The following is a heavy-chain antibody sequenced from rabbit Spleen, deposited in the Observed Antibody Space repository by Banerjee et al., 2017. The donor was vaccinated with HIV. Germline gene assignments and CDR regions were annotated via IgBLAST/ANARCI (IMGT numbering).Heavy chain of an antibody. V-gene: IGHV1S45*01. CDR3: ARHCNGAIGWNFGL. J-gene: IGHJ4*01. CDR2: IYTGSGVKI. CDR1: GFTLSSGYW. Sequence: QEQLEESGGDLVKPEGSLTLTCKASGFTLSSGYWMCWVRQAPGKGLEWIGCIYTGSGVKIHYASWAKGRFTISKTSSTTVTLQMTSLTAADTATYFCARHCNGAIGWNFGLWGPGTLVTVS. D-gene: IGHD2-1*01.